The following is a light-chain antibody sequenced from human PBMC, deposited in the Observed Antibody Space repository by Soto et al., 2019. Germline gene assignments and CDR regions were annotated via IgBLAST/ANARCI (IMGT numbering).Light chain of an antibody. CDR1: QDVDNNF. V-gene: IGKV3-20*01. J-gene: IGKJ4*01. CDR3: HQYYSSIT. CDR2: ASS. Sequence: EIVLTQSPGTLSLSPGEGATLSCRASQDVDNNFLAWYQQSPGQAPRLLIYASSRRATGIPDRFSGSGSGTDFTLTISRVGPEDIAVYFCHQYYSSITFGGGTKVEVK.